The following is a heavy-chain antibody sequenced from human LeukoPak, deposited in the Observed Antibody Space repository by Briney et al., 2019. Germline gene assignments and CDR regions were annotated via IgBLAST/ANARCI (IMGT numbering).Heavy chain of an antibody. J-gene: IGHJ4*02. D-gene: IGHD2-2*01. CDR1: GFTFSSYA. Sequence: GGSLRLSCAASGFTFSSYAMSWVRQAPGKGLEWVSGISGSGGSTYYADSVKGRFTISRDNSKNTLYLQMNSLRAEDTVVYYCAKGRKRVVPAAMDYWGQGTLVTVSS. V-gene: IGHV3-23*01. CDR2: ISGSGGST. CDR3: AKGRKRVVPAAMDY.